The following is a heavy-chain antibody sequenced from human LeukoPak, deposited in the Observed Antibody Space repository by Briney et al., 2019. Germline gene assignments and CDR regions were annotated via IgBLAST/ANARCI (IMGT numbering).Heavy chain of an antibody. J-gene: IGHJ4*02. D-gene: IGHD1-26*01. Sequence: PSETLSLTCTVSGGSISSGSYYWGWIRQPPGKGLEWIGSIYYSGSTYYNPSLKSRVTISVDTSKNQFSLKLSSVTAADTAVYYCARGRGWSYYFDYWGQGTLVTVSS. V-gene: IGHV4-39*07. CDR2: IYYSGST. CDR1: GGSISSGSYY. CDR3: ARGRGWSYYFDY.